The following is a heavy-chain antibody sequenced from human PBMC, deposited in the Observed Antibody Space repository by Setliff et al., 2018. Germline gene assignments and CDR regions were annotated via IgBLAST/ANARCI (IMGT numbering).Heavy chain of an antibody. CDR1: GGSISSGDYY. J-gene: IGHJ4*02. V-gene: IGHV4-30-4*08. CDR2: IYYSGST. Sequence: SETLSLTCTVSGGSISSGDYYWSWIRQPPGKGLEWIGYIYYSGSTYYNPSLKSRATISVDTSKNQFSLKLSSVTAADTALYYCTVYNTGSSKDHYWGQGTPVTVSS. CDR3: TVYNTGSSKDHY. D-gene: IGHD2-8*02.